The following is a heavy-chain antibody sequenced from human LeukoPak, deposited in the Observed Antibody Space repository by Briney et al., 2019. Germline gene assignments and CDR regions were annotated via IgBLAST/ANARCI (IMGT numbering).Heavy chain of an antibody. D-gene: IGHD3-3*01. CDR2: INSDGSST. CDR1: GFTFSSYW. J-gene: IGHJ5*02. CDR3: ARAHYDFWSGYFDWFDP. V-gene: IGHV3-74*01. Sequence: GGSLRLSCAASGFTFSSYWMHWVRQAPGKGLVWVSRINSDGSSTSYADSVKGRFTISRDNAKNTLYLQMNSLRAEDTAVYYCARAHYDFWSGYFDWFDPWGQGTLVTVSS.